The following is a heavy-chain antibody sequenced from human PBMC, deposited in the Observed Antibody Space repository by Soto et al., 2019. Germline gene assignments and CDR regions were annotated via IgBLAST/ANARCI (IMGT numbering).Heavy chain of an antibody. J-gene: IGHJ4*02. CDR3: ARGQEVGAHFFDS. CDR1: GFPSSTYGFSTYA. Sequence: VGSLRLSCLASGFPSSTYGFSTYAMTWVRQPPGKGLEWVSVITGSGGHSYYAVSVKGRFTISRDNAKNSLSLQMNSLRAGDTAVYFCARGQEVGAHFFDSWGQGTQVTVSS. V-gene: IGHV3-23*01. CDR2: ITGSGGHS. D-gene: IGHD2-15*01.